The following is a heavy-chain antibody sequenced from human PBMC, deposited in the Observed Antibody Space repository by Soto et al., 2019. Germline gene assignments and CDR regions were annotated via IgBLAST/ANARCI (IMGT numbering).Heavy chain of an antibody. D-gene: IGHD3-10*01. J-gene: IGHJ6*02. CDR2: ISYDGSNK. CDR1: GFTFSSYA. V-gene: IGHV3-30-3*01. CDR3: ARGRYYYGSGSYYDHYGMDV. Sequence: PVGSLRLSCAASGFTFSSYAMHWVRQAPGKGLEWVAVISYDGSNKYYADSVKGRFTISRDNSKNTLYLQMNSLRAEDTAVYYCARGRYYYGSGSYYDHYGMDVWGQGTTVTVSS.